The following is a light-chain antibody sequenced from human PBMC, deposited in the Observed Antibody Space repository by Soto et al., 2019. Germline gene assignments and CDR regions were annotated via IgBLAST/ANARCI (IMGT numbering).Light chain of an antibody. V-gene: IGLV1-44*01. CDR2: SNN. Sequence: QSALTQPPSASGTPGQRVTISCSGSRSNIGSNTVIWYQQLPGTAPKLLIYSNNQRPSGVPDRFSGSKSGTSASLAISGLQSEDEADYYCAAWDDSPNGYVFGTGTKVTVL. CDR1: RSNIGSNT. J-gene: IGLJ1*01. CDR3: AAWDDSPNGYV.